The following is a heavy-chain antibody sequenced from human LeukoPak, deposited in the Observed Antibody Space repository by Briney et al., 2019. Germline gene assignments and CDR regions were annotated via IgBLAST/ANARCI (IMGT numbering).Heavy chain of an antibody. Sequence: SQTLSLTCAISGDSVSSNSAAWNWIRQSPSRGLEWLGRTYYRSKWYNDYAVSVKSRITINPDTSKNQFSLQLNSVTPEDTAVYYCASDYGVVVPAAMYGYGMDVWGQGTTVTVSS. CDR1: GDSVSSNSAA. D-gene: IGHD2-2*01. CDR2: TYYRSKWYN. J-gene: IGHJ6*02. V-gene: IGHV6-1*01. CDR3: ASDYGVVVPAAMYGYGMDV.